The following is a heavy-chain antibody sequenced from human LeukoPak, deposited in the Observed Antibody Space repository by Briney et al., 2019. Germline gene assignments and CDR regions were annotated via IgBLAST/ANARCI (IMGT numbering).Heavy chain of an antibody. V-gene: IGHV3-20*04. J-gene: IGHJ6*03. CDR1: GFMIDDHG. Sequence: GGSLRLXCVASGFMIDDHGMRWVRQAPGKGLEWVSGINWNGGSTGYVDSVKGRFTISRDNAKNSLYLQMNSLRAEDTALYYCARGTVSYYYYYMDVWGKGTTVTVSS. D-gene: IGHD5/OR15-5a*01. CDR3: ARGTVSYYYYYMDV. CDR2: INWNGGST.